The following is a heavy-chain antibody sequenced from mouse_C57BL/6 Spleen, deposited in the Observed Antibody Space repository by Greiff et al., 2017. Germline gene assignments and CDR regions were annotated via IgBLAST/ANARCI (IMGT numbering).Heavy chain of an antibody. CDR3: ARSGDYDFTWFAY. CDR2: INPSSGYT. Sequence: QVQLQQSGAELARPGASVKMSCKASGYTFTSYTMHWVKQRPGQGLEWIGYINPSSGYTKSNQKFKDKATLTADKSSSTAYMQLSSLTSVDSAVYYCARSGDYDFTWFAYWGQGTLVTVSA. V-gene: IGHV1-4*01. J-gene: IGHJ3*01. CDR1: GYTFTSYT. D-gene: IGHD2-4*01.